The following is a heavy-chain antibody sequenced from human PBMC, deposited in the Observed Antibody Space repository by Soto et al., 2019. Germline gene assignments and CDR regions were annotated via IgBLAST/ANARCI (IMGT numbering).Heavy chain of an antibody. Sequence: QITLKESGPTLVKPTQTLTLTCTFSGFSLRTRGVGVGWIRQPPGKALEWLTLIYWDDDQRYSPFLKSRLTXTXXTSKNQVVLTMTNMDPVDTATYYCAHRRTGDLIDYLGQGILVTVSS. CDR2: IYWDDDQ. CDR3: AHRRTGDLIDY. CDR1: GFSLRTRGVG. V-gene: IGHV2-5*02. J-gene: IGHJ4*02. D-gene: IGHD7-27*01.